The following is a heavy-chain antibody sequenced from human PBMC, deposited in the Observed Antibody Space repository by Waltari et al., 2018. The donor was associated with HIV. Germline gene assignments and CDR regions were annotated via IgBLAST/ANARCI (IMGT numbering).Heavy chain of an antibody. CDR2: IKRKIDGGTA. Sequence: EVRLVESGGDLVKPGGSHIISCKASGFDFSHAWMSWVRQAPGKGLEWLGRIKRKIDGGTADYTQSVQGRFSISRYDSTNTLYLEMNRLKSEDTAVYYCTTDKSWSPDYWGQGTLVTVSS. CDR1: GFDFSHAW. CDR3: TTDKSWSPDY. V-gene: IGHV3-15*01. J-gene: IGHJ4*02.